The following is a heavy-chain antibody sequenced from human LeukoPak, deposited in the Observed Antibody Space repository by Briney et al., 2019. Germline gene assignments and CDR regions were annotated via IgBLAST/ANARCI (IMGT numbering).Heavy chain of an antibody. CDR2: INPNSGGT. V-gene: IGHV1-2*02. D-gene: IGHD3-9*01. CDR3: ARSGYYDILTGYYTPGNSDVGDDAFDI. CDR1: GYTFTGYY. J-gene: IGHJ3*02. Sequence: GASVKVSCKASGYTFTGYYMHWVRQAPGQGLEWMGWINPNSGGTNYAQKFQGRVTMTRDTSISTAYMELSRLRSDDTAVYYCARSGYYDILTGYYTPGNSDVGDDAFDIWGQGTMVTVSS.